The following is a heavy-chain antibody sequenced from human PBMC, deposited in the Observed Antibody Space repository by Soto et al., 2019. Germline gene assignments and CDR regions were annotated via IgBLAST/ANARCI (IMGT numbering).Heavy chain of an antibody. J-gene: IGHJ6*02. V-gene: IGHV4-31*03. Sequence: SETLSLTCTVSGGSISSGGYYWSWVRQGPGTGLEWIGYIYYSGSTYYNPSLNSRVTISVDTSKNQFSLKLSSVTAADTAVYHRPRAHRSSRISYYYSAMDVWGQGTTATDSS. CDR3: PRAHRSSRISYYYSAMDV. D-gene: IGHD6-13*01. CDR2: IYYSGST. CDR1: GGSISSGGYY.